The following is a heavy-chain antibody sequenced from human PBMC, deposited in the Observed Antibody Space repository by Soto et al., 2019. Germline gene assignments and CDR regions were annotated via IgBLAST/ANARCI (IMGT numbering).Heavy chain of an antibody. CDR1: GGSISSYY. Sequence: QVQLQESGPGLVKPSETLSLTCTVSGGSISSYYWSWIRQPPGKGLEWIGYISYSGTTNYNPSLKSRVTISVDMSKKQFSLKLSSVTAADTAVYYCARGAGWWDYWGQGTLVTVSS. CDR2: ISYSGTT. V-gene: IGHV4-59*08. D-gene: IGHD2-15*01. J-gene: IGHJ4*02. CDR3: ARGAGWWDY.